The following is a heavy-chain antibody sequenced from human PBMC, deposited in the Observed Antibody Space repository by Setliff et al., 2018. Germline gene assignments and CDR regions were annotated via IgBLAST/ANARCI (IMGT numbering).Heavy chain of an antibody. D-gene: IGHD6-19*01. CDR3: ARDSSGWSGFSRLVGVYYYYMDV. CDR1: GYTFSSYA. Sequence: ASVKVSCKASGYTFSSYAMNWVRQAPGQGLEWMGWINTNTGNPTYAQGFTGRFVFSLDTSVSTTYLQISSLKAEDTAVYYCARDSSGWSGFSRLVGVYYYYMDVWGKGTTVTVSS. J-gene: IGHJ6*03. CDR2: INTNTGNP. V-gene: IGHV7-4-1*02.